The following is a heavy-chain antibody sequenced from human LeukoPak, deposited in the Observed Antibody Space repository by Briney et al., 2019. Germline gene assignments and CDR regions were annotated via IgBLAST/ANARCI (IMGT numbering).Heavy chain of an antibody. V-gene: IGHV1-2*02. CDR3: ARRRITIFGVVIIDAFDI. CDR1: GYTFTGYY. D-gene: IGHD3-3*01. Sequence: GASVKVSCKASGYTFTGYYMHWVRQAPGQGLEWMGWINPNSGGTNYAQKLQGRVTMTTDTSTSTAYMELRSLRSDDTAVYYCARRRITIFGVVIIDAFDIWGQGTMVTVSS. J-gene: IGHJ3*02. CDR2: INPNSGGT.